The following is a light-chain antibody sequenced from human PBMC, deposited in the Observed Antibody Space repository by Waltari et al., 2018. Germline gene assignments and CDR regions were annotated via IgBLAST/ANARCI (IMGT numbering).Light chain of an antibody. CDR3: QQSYSSPPT. J-gene: IGKJ1*01. CDR2: SAS. Sequence: DIQITQSPSSLSASVGDRVTITCRASQSISIYLNWYQQKPGKAPKLLIYSASSLQGGVPSMFSGRVSGTDFTLTISSLQPEDCATYYCQQSYSSPPTFGQGTKVEIK. V-gene: IGKV1-39*01. CDR1: QSISIY.